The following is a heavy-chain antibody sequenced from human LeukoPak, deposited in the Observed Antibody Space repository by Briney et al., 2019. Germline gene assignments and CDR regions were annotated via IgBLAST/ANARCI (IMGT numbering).Heavy chain of an antibody. CDR2: ISSSSSNI. J-gene: IGHJ4*02. CDR3: ARDYMYSTL. CDR1: GFTFSSCT. D-gene: IGHD2-21*01. V-gene: IGHV3-21*01. Sequence: PGGSLRLSCAASGFTFSSCTMNWVRQAPGKGLEWVSFISSSSSNIYYADSVKGRFTISRDNAKNSLYLQMNSLRAEDTAVYYCARDYMYSTLWGQGTLVTVSS.